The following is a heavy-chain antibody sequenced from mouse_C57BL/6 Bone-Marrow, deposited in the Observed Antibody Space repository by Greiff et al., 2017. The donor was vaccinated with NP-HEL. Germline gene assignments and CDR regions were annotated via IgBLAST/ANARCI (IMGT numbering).Heavy chain of an antibody. Sequence: QVQLQQSGAELVKPGASVKISCKASGYAFSSYWMNWVKQRPGKGLEWIGQIYPGDGDTNYNGKFKGKATLTADKSSSTAYMQLSSLTSEDSAVYFCARLIGYYYGSSYIDYWGQGTTLTVSS. J-gene: IGHJ2*01. V-gene: IGHV1-80*01. D-gene: IGHD1-1*01. CDR1: GYAFSSYW. CDR2: IYPGDGDT. CDR3: ARLIGYYYGSSYIDY.